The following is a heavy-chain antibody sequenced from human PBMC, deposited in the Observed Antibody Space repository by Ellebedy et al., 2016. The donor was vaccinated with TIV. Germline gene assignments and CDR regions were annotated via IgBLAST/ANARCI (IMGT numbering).Heavy chain of an antibody. CDR3: ARGGGCGSGDCWAFDY. CDR2: IHHEGLET. V-gene: IGHV3-7*01. CDR1: GFTFSSYA. Sequence: GESLKISCAASGFTFSSYAMSWVRQAPGKGLEWVVNIHHEGLETYYVDSVKGRFTISRDNAKNTLYLQMNSLRAEDTAVYYGARGGGCGSGDCWAFDYWGQGTLVTVSS. J-gene: IGHJ4*02. D-gene: IGHD2-21*02.